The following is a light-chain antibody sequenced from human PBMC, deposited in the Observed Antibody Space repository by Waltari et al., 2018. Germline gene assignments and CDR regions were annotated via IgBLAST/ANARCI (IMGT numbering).Light chain of an antibody. Sequence: QSALTQPASVSGSPGQSITISCTGTSSDIATYNYVSWYQHHPGKAPSLMIFAVTNRPPGGSNRFSGTKSGNTASLTISGLQPEDEGDYYCSAYPSSITWVFGGGTKLTVL. CDR2: AVT. V-gene: IGLV2-14*01. CDR1: SSDIATYNY. J-gene: IGLJ3*02. CDR3: SAYPSSITWV.